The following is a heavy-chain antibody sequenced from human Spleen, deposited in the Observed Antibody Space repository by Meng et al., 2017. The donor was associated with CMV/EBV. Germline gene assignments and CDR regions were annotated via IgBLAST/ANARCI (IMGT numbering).Heavy chain of an antibody. CDR1: GFIFSNYW. V-gene: IGHV3-7*01. CDR2: INQDGSVK. D-gene: IGHD6-13*01. J-gene: IGHJ4*02. CDR3: ARIGYSSSATDY. Sequence: GESLKISCGASGFIFSNYWMTWARQAPGKGLEWLANINQDGSVKYYVNSVRGRFTISRDNAKNSLYLQMNSLRVEDTAVYYCARIGYSSSATDYWGLGTLVTVSS.